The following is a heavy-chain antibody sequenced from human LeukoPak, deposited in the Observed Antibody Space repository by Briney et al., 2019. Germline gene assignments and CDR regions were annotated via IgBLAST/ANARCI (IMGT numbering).Heavy chain of an antibody. CDR2: IKQDGSEK. D-gene: IGHD3/OR15-3a*01. CDR3: AKDWTGTKPFDL. CDR1: GFTFSSYW. Sequence: GGSLRLSCAASGFTFSSYWMSWVRQAPGKGLEWVANIKQDGSEKYYVDSVKGRFTISRDNFKNTLYLQMNSLRAEDTAVYYCAKDWTGTKPFDLWGRGTLVTVSS. V-gene: IGHV3-7*03. J-gene: IGHJ2*01.